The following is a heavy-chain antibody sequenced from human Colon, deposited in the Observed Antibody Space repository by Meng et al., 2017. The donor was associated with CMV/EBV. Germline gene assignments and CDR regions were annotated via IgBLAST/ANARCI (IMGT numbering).Heavy chain of an antibody. Sequence: QVQRGPSGAEVKKPGGSVNVVCKASGSTFTGYYMHWVRQAPGQGLEWMGWINPNSGGTNYAQKFQGRVTMTRDTSISTAYMELSRLRSDDTAVYSCATVSSGYYLYFQHWGQGTLVTVSS. D-gene: IGHD3-22*01. J-gene: IGHJ1*01. CDR3: ATVSSGYYLYFQH. V-gene: IGHV1-2*02. CDR2: INPNSGGT. CDR1: GSTFTGYY.